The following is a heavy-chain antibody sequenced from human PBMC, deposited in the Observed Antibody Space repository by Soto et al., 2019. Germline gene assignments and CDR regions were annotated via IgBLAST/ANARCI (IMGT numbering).Heavy chain of an antibody. CDR3: ARDRLGLWFVIDY. V-gene: IGHV3-33*01. CDR2: IWYDGSNK. Sequence: GGSLRLSCAASGFTFSSYGMHWVRQAPGKGLEWVAVIWYDGSNKYYADSVKGRFTISRDNSKNTLYLQMNSLRAEDTAVYYCARDRLGLWFVIDYWGQGTLVTVSS. D-gene: IGHD3-10*01. J-gene: IGHJ4*02. CDR1: GFTFSSYG.